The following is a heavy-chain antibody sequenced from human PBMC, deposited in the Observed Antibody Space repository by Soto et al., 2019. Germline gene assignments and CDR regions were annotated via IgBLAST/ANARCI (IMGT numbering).Heavy chain of an antibody. Sequence: EVQLVESGGGLVKPGGTLRVSCAASGITFSNVWMTWVRQAPGKGLEWVGRIKSKTDGGTTDYGAPVRGRFTISRDDSKNTLYLQMNSIKTEDTAVYYCTTGRFSSSLYFDSWGQGTLFTVSS. CDR1: GITFSNVW. D-gene: IGHD6-6*01. CDR2: IKSKTDGGTT. CDR3: TTGRFSSSLYFDS. V-gene: IGHV3-15*01. J-gene: IGHJ4*02.